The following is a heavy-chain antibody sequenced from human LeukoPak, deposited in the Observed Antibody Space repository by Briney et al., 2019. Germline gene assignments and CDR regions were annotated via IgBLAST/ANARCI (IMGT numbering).Heavy chain of an antibody. V-gene: IGHV4-34*01. D-gene: IGHD3-3*01. CDR2: INHSGST. CDR1: GGSFSGYY. Sequence: SETLSLTCAVYGGSFSGYYWSWIRQPPGKGLEWIGEINHSGSTNYNPSLKSRVTISVDTSKNQFSLKLSSVTAADTAVYYCARDRITIFGDLFDYWGQGTLVTVSS. J-gene: IGHJ4*02. CDR3: ARDRITIFGDLFDY.